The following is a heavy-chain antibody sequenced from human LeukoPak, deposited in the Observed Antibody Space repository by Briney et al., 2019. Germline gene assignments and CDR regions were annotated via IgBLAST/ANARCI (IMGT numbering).Heavy chain of an antibody. J-gene: IGHJ4*02. CDR2: ISSSGSTI. CDR3: ARDQVSGDYPYFDY. D-gene: IGHD4-17*01. V-gene: IGHV3-48*03. CDR1: GFTFSSYE. Sequence: RSGGSLRLSCAASGFTFSSYEMNWVRQAPGKGLEWVSYISSSGSTIYYADSVKGRFTISRDNAKNSLYLQMNSLRAEDTAVYYCARDQVSGDYPYFDYWGQGTLVTVSS.